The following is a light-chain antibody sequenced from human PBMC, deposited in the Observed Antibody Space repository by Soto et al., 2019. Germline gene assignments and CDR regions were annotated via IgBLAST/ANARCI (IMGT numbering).Light chain of an antibody. Sequence: EIVMTQSPGTLSVSPGERVTLSCRASQSISNNLAWYQQKPGQAPRLLIYGASTRATGIPARFSGSGSGTEFTLTISNLQSEDFAVYYCQQYNNWPPWTFGQGTKVEIK. CDR3: QQYNNWPPWT. J-gene: IGKJ1*01. CDR2: GAS. V-gene: IGKV3-15*01. CDR1: QSISNN.